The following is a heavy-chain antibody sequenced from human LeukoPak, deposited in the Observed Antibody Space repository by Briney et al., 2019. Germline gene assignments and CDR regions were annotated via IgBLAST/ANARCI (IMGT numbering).Heavy chain of an antibody. V-gene: IGHV1-2*02. Sequence: ASVKVSCKASGYTFTGYYMHWVRQAPGQGLEWMGWINPNSGGTNYAQKFQGRVTMTRDTSISTAYMELSRLRSDDTAVYYCASWSSSPPYYYYYMDVWGKGTMVTVSS. CDR3: ASWSSSPPYYYYYMDV. CDR1: GYTFTGYY. D-gene: IGHD6-6*01. J-gene: IGHJ6*03. CDR2: INPNSGGT.